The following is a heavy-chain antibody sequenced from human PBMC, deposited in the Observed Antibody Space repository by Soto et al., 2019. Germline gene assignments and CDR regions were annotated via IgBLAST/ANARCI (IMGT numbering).Heavy chain of an antibody. CDR1: GFTFSSYA. Sequence: GGSLRLSCAASGFTFSSYAMSWVRQAPGKGLEWVSAISGSGGSTYYADSVKGRFTISRDNSKNTLYLQMNSLRAEDTAVYYCAKDPQYGSGSYYPTNSFDYWGQGTLVTVSS. V-gene: IGHV3-23*01. J-gene: IGHJ4*02. CDR2: ISGSGGST. D-gene: IGHD3-10*01. CDR3: AKDPQYGSGSYYPTNSFDY.